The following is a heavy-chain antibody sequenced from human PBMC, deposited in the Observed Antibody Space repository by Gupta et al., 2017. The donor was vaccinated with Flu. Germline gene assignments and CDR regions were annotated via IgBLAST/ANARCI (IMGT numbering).Heavy chain of an antibody. CDR2: ITWNSGNI. J-gene: IGHJ4*02. CDR3: AKDSAPYQQHPDY. V-gene: IGHV3-9*01. CDR1: GFTFDDYA. Sequence: ASGFTFDDYAMHWVRQAPGKGLEWVSGITWNSGNIDYADSVKGRFTIARDNAKNSLYLQMNSLRPEDTAFYYCAKDSAPYQQHPDYWGQGTLVTVSS. D-gene: IGHD6-13*01.